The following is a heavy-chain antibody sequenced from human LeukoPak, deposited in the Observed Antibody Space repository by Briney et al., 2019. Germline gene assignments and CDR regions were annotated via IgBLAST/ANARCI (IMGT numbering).Heavy chain of an antibody. V-gene: IGHV3-15*01. J-gene: IGHJ4*01. CDR3: VADLPGTNSPYFDF. D-gene: IGHD4/OR15-4a*01. CDR2: IKSKSNGGTT. CDR1: GLTFSAAW. Sequence: GGSLRLSCAASGLTFSAAWMNWVRQAPGKGLEWVSRIKSKSNGGTTLFAPPVRDRFTISRDDSKNTVNLQMDSLRTEDTAVYYCVADLPGTNSPYFDFWGHGTLVTVSS.